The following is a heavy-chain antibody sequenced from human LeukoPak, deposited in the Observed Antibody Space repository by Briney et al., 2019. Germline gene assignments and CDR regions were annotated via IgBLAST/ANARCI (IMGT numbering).Heavy chain of an antibody. CDR1: GYTFTSYY. Sequence: ASVKVSCKASGYTFTSYYMHWVRQAPGQGLEWMGIINPSGGNTSYAQKFQGRVTMTRDTSTSTVYMELSSLRSEDTAVYYCARVYSSGWFDYWGQGTLVTVSS. D-gene: IGHD6-19*01. CDR2: INPSGGNT. V-gene: IGHV1-46*01. J-gene: IGHJ4*02. CDR3: ARVYSSGWFDY.